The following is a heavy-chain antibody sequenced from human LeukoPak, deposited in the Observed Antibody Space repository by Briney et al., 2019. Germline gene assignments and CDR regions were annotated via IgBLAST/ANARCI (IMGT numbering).Heavy chain of an antibody. CDR3: ARENPSGYYNRPIDY. CDR2: IYYSGSI. Sequence: SETLSLTCTVSGASISSYYWSWIRQPPGKGLEWIGDIYYSGSIKYNPSLRSRVTMSVDTSKNQFSLKLSSVTAADTAIYYCARENPSGYYNRPIDYWGQGTLVTVSS. D-gene: IGHD3-22*01. V-gene: IGHV4-59*01. J-gene: IGHJ4*02. CDR1: GASISSYY.